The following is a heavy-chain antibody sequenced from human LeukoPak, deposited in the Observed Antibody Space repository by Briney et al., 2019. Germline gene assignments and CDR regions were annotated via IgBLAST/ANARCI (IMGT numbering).Heavy chain of an antibody. Sequence: SETLSLTCAVYGGSFSGYYWSWIRQSPGKGLEWIGEINHSGSTNYNPSLKSRVTISVDTSKNQFSLKLSSVTAADTAVYCCARPRGYSYGSPLGYWGQGTLVTVSS. CDR2: INHSGST. CDR3: ARPRGYSYGSPLGY. J-gene: IGHJ4*02. V-gene: IGHV4-34*01. D-gene: IGHD5-18*01. CDR1: GGSFSGYY.